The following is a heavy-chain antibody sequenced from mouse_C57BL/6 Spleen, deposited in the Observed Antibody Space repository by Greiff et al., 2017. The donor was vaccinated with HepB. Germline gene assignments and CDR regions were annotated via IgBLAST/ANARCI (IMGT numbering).Heavy chain of an antibody. Sequence: VQLQQSGAELVRPGASVTLSCKASGYTFTDYEMHWVKQTPVHGLEWIGAIDPETGGTAYNQKFKGKAILTADKSSSTAYMELRSLTSEDSAVYYCTRGDYYGSHWYFDVWGTGTTVTVSS. CDR2: IDPETGGT. J-gene: IGHJ1*03. CDR1: GYTFTDYE. D-gene: IGHD1-1*01. CDR3: TRGDYYGSHWYFDV. V-gene: IGHV1-15*01.